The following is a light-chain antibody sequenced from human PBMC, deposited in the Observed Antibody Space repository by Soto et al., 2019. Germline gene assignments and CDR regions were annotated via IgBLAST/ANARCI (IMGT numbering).Light chain of an antibody. Sequence: QSVLTQPASVSGSPGQSITISCTGTSSDLGGYKYVSWYQQHPGKAPKLMIYDVTNRPSGVSNRFSGSKSGNTASLTISGLQADDEADYYCSSYISSTTVLFGEGTKLTVL. CDR1: SSDLGGYKY. CDR3: SSYISSTTVL. CDR2: DVT. V-gene: IGLV2-14*01. J-gene: IGLJ2*01.